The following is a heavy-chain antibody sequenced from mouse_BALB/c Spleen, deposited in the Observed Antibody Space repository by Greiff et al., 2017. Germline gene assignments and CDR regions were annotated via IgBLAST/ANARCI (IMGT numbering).Heavy chain of an antibody. D-gene: IGHD2-1*01. Sequence: VMLVESGPGLVAPSQSLSITCTVSGFSLTSYGVSWVRQHPGKGLEWLGVIWGDGSTNYHSALISRLSISKDNSKSQVFLKLNSLQTDDTATYYCAKPEGNYGGYWFAYWGQGTLVTVSA. CDR2: IWGDGST. V-gene: IGHV2-3*01. CDR3: AKPEGNYGGYWFAY. J-gene: IGHJ3*01. CDR1: GFSLTSYG.